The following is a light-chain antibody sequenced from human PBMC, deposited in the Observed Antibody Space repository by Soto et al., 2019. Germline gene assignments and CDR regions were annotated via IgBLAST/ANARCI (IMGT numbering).Light chain of an antibody. Sequence: EFVLTQSPGTLSLSPVERATLSFRASQSVSSSFLAWYQQKPGQAPRLLIYGASSRATGIPDKFSGSGSGTDFTLTISRLEPEDFAVYYCHQYGSSPATFGQGTKVDIK. V-gene: IGKV3-20*01. CDR2: GAS. CDR3: HQYGSSPAT. CDR1: QSVSSSF. J-gene: IGKJ1*01.